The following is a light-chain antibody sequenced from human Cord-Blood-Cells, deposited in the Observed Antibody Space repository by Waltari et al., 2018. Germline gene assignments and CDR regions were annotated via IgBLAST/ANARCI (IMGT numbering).Light chain of an antibody. V-gene: IGLV2-14*01. CDR1: SRDVGGYNY. CDR2: EVS. Sequence: QSALTQPASVSGSPGQSITISCTGTSRDVGGYNYVSWYQQHPGKAPKLMIYEVSNRPSGVSNRFSGSKSGNTASLTIYGLQAEDEADYYCSSYTSSSTLVVFGGGTKLTVL. J-gene: IGLJ2*01. CDR3: SSYTSSSTLVV.